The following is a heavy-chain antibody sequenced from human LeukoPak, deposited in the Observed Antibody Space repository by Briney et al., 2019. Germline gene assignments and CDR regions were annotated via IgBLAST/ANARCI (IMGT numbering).Heavy chain of an antibody. CDR3: LKDLYKGDSASWYIFHY. CDR1: GFFISDYA. J-gene: IGHJ4*02. CDR2: ISANGGST. D-gene: IGHD6-13*01. Sequence: GGSLRLSCSASGFFISDYAMHWVRQAPGKGLEYVSVISANGGSTYYADSAKGRFTISRDTSTKNLYLQMSSLRTEAEATYHCLKDLYKGDSASWYIFHYCGQGTLVTVSS. V-gene: IGHV3-64D*06.